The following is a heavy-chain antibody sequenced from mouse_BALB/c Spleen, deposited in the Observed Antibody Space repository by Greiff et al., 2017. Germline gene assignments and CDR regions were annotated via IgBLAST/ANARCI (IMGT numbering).Heavy chain of an antibody. CDR2: INPSSGYT. D-gene: IGHD2-1*01. V-gene: IGHV1-4*02. CDR3: AQGRYGNY. Sequence: VKLMESAAELARPGASVKMSCKASGYTFTSYTMHWVKQRPGQGLEWIGYINPSSGYTEYNQKFKDKTTLTADKSSSTAYMQLSSLTSEDSAVYYCAQGRYGNYWGQGTLVTVSA. J-gene: IGHJ3*01. CDR1: GYTFTSYT.